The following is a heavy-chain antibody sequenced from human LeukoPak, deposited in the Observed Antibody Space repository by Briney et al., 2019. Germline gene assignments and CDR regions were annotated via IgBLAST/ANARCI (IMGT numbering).Heavy chain of an antibody. J-gene: IGHJ6*02. Sequence: GGSLKLSCAASGFASSGSTVHWVRRASGKGLEWVGRIRSKPSSYATVYAESVKGRFTISRDDSKNTAYLQMNSLKTEDTAVYYCSSGTDYYDYGMDVWGQGTTITVSS. CDR3: SSGTDYYDYGMDV. V-gene: IGHV3-73*01. CDR1: GFASSGST. D-gene: IGHD1-26*01. CDR2: IRSKPSSYAT.